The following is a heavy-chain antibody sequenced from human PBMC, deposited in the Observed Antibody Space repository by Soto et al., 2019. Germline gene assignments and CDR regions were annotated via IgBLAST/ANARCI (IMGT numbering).Heavy chain of an antibody. J-gene: IGHJ6*02. CDR3: ASCIAAAGTYYGMDV. V-gene: IGHV1-69*13. CDR2: IIPIFGTA. CDR1: GGTFSSYA. D-gene: IGHD6-13*01. Sequence: GASVKVSCKASGGTFSSYAISWVRQAPGQGLEWMGGIIPIFGTANYAQKFQGRVTITADESTSTAYMELSSLRSEDTAVYYCASCIAAAGTYYGMDVWGQGTTVTVSS.